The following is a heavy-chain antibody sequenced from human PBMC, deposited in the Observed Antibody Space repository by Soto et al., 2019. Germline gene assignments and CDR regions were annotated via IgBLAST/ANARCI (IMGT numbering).Heavy chain of an antibody. D-gene: IGHD1-26*01. CDR1: GYRFTSNA. J-gene: IGHJ6*02. CDR2: ISGHNGNT. V-gene: IGHV1-18*01. CDR3: ARDYKVGSTWTYYYYMDI. Sequence: ASVKVSCKASGYRFTSNAISWGRQAPGQGLEWMGWISGHNGNTKYAQKFQGRGSMTTDKFTNTAYMELRSLRFDDTAVYYCARDYKVGSTWTYYYYMDIWGQGTTVTVSS.